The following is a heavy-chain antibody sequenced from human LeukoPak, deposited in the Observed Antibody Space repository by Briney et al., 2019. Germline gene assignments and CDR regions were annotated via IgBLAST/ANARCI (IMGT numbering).Heavy chain of an antibody. CDR3: ASLRSGSGTFYNNY. CDR1: GFTFSSYA. J-gene: IGHJ4*02. CDR2: ISGSGGST. D-gene: IGHD3-10*01. Sequence: GGSLRLSCAASGFTFSSYAMSWVRQAPGKGLEWVSAISGSGGSTYYADSVKGRFTISRDSSKNTLYLQTNSLRAEDTAVYYCASLRSGSGTFYNNYWGQGTLVTVSS. V-gene: IGHV3-23*01.